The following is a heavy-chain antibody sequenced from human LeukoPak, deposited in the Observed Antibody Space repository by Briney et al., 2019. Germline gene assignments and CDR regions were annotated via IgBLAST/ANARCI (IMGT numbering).Heavy chain of an antibody. Sequence: ASVKVSCKASGYTFTGYYMHWVRQAPGQGLEWMGRINPNSGGTNYAQKFQGRVTMTRDTPISTAYMELSRLRSDDTAVYYCASTRWLQDTPDYWGQGTLVTVSS. CDR2: INPNSGGT. D-gene: IGHD5-24*01. CDR3: ASTRWLQDTPDY. CDR1: GYTFTGYY. J-gene: IGHJ4*02. V-gene: IGHV1-2*06.